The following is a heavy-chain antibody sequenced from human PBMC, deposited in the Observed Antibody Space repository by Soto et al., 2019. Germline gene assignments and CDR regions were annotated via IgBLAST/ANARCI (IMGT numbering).Heavy chain of an antibody. D-gene: IGHD5-12*01. Sequence: GGSLRLSCAASGFTFSSYAMSWVRQAPGKGLEWVSAISGSGGSTYYADSVKGRFTISRDNSKNALYLQMNSPRAEDTAVYYCFFPPLPNIVWSPFNYYGMDVWGQGTTVTVSS. V-gene: IGHV3-23*01. CDR2: ISGSGGST. J-gene: IGHJ6*02. CDR3: FFPPLPNIVWSPFNYYGMDV. CDR1: GFTFSSYA.